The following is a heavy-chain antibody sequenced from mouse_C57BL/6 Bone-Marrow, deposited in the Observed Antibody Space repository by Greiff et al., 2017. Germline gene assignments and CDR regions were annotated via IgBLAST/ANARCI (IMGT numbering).Heavy chain of an antibody. D-gene: IGHD2-5*01. CDR2: IYPRSGNT. Sequence: QVQLQQSGAELARPGASVKLSCKASGYTFTSYGISWVKQRTGQGLEWIGEIYPRSGNTYYNEKFKGKATLTADKSSSTAYMELRSLTSEDSAVYFCAGYYSNYGAYWGQGTLVTVSA. CDR1: GYTFTSYG. V-gene: IGHV1-81*01. J-gene: IGHJ3*01. CDR3: AGYYSNYGAY.